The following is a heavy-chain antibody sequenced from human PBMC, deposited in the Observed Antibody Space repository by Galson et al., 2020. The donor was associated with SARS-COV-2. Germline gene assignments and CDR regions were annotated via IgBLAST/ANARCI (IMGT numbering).Heavy chain of an antibody. J-gene: IGHJ2*01. D-gene: IGHD3-9*01. CDR2: IYYSGKT. CDR1: GGSIRRNNYS. V-gene: IGHV4-39*07. CDR3: ARDDYDMLTGLLHWSFEL. Sequence: SETLTLTCTVSGGSIRRNNYSWGWIRQPPGKGLEWTGSIYYSGKTYNNPSLTSPVTLSVDTSKNQFSLRLTSVTAADTAMYFCARDDYDMLTGLLHWSFELWGRGSLVTVSS.